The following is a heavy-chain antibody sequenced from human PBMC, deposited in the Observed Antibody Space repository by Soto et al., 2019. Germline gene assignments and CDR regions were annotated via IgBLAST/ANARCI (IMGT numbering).Heavy chain of an antibody. D-gene: IGHD3-10*01. CDR2: IYYSGNT. CDR3: AREVRGMVRGIITNYYYYMDV. Sequence: SETLSLTCTVSGGSISSGDYYWSWIRQHPGTGLEWIGYIYYSGNTYYNPSLKSRVIISVDTSKNQFSLKLSSVTAADTAVYYCAREVRGMVRGIITNYYYYMDVWGKGTTVTVSS. CDR1: GGSISSGDYY. J-gene: IGHJ6*03. V-gene: IGHV4-31*03.